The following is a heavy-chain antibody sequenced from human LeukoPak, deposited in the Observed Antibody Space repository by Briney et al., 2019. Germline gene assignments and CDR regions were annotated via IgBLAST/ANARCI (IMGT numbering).Heavy chain of an antibody. CDR3: ANSIDFDYGDYYFDY. CDR1: GGSISSGSYY. J-gene: IGHJ4*02. Sequence: TSGTLSLTCAVSGGSISSGSYYWSWIRQPAGKGLEWIGRIYTSGSTNYNPSLKSRVTISLDTSKNRFSLKLSSVTAADTAVYYCANSIDFDYGDYYFDYWGQGALVTISS. CDR2: IYTSGST. D-gene: IGHD4-17*01. V-gene: IGHV4-61*02.